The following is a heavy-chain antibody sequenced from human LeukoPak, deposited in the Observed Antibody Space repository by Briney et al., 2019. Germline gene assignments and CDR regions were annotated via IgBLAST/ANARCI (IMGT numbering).Heavy chain of an antibody. D-gene: IGHD2-2*01. CDR1: GGSISSSNW. CDR2: IYHSGST. V-gene: IGHV4-4*02. Sequence: SGTLSLTCAVSGGSISSSNWWSWVRQPPGKGLEWVGEIYHSGSTNYNPSLKSRVTISLDKSKNQFSLKLSSVTAADTAVYYCAREDIVVVPAATYYFDYWGQGTLVTVSS. CDR3: AREDIVVVPAATYYFDY. J-gene: IGHJ4*02.